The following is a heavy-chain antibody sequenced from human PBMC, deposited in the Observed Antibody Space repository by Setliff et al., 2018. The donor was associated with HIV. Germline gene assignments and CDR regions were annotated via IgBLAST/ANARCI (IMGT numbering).Heavy chain of an antibody. CDR1: GGSISGYY. Sequence: ASETLSLTCSVSGGSISGYYWSWVRQPPGRGLEWIGYVSHSGSTSYNPSLDSRGTMSVDTSRDQFSLKLSSVTAADTAVYFCARTRGRALLSYYFDNWGQGRLVTVSS. V-gene: IGHV4-59*01. CDR3: ARTRGRALLSYYFDN. J-gene: IGHJ4*02. D-gene: IGHD3-16*01. CDR2: VSHSGST.